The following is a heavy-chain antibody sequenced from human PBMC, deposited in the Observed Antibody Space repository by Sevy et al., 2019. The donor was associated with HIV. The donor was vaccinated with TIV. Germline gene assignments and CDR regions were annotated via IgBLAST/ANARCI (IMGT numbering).Heavy chain of an antibody. D-gene: IGHD5-12*01. V-gene: IGHV4-39*01. CDR1: DGSISSSSYY. CDR3: ARRREVATRGSTAYYYYYYGMDV. CDR2: IYYSGST. Sequence: SETLSLTCTVSDGSISSSSYYWGWIRQPPGKGLEWIGSIYYSGSTYYNPSLKSRVTISVDTSKNQFSLKLSSVTAADTAVYYCARRREVATRGSTAYYYYYYGMDVWGQGTTVTVSS. J-gene: IGHJ6*02.